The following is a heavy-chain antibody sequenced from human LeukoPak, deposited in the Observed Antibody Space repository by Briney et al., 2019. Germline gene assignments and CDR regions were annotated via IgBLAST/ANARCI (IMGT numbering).Heavy chain of an antibody. V-gene: IGHV4-4*07. CDR2: IYTSGST. Sequence: SETLSLTCTVSGGSLSSYYWSWIRQPAGKGLEWIGRIYTSGSTNYNPSLKSRVTMSVDTSKNQFSLKLSSVTAADTAVYYCAREGVYDSSGYYYVPGIWGQGTMVTVSS. CDR3: AREGVYDSSGYYYVPGI. CDR1: GGSLSSYY. J-gene: IGHJ3*02. D-gene: IGHD3-22*01.